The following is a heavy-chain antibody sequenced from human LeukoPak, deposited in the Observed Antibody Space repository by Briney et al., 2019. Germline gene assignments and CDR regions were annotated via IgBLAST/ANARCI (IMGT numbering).Heavy chain of an antibody. D-gene: IGHD3-3*01. Sequence: GRSLRLSCAASGFTFSDYYMSWLRQAPGKGLEWVSYISSSGSTIYYADSVKGRFTISRDNAKNSLYLQMNSLRAEDTAVYYCARDLITIFGVVTLPYMDVWGKGTTVTVSS. CDR3: ARDLITIFGVVTLPYMDV. CDR1: GFTFSDYY. J-gene: IGHJ6*03. CDR2: ISSSGSTI. V-gene: IGHV3-11*04.